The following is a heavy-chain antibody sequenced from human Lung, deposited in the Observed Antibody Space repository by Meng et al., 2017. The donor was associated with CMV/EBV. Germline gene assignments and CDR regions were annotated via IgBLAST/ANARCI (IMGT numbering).Heavy chain of an antibody. V-gene: IGHV4-4*02. J-gene: IGHJ4*02. CDR1: GGSISSSNW. CDR3: ASFPPPGKQWLVTDY. D-gene: IGHD6-19*01. CDR2: IYHSGGT. Sequence: QVQLHESGPGLVKPSGTLSLTCVVSGGSISSSNWWSWVRQPPGKGLEWIGEIYHSGGTNYNPSLKSRVTISVDKSKNQFSLKLSSVTAADTAVYYCASFPPPGKQWLVTDYWGQGTLVTVSS.